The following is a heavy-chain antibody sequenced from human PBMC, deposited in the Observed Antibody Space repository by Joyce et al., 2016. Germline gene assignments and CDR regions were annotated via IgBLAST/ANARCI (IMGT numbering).Heavy chain of an antibody. CDR2: SYYTAKT. Sequence: QVQLQESGPGLVKPSQTLSLTCTVSGDSVSTDYYWSWYRQPPGKGLEYIGYSYYTAKTYYNPTLKSRITTSLDTSTTQYSLKVNSVTSADTAVYYCARFQDDGDYLDYWGQGTLVTVSS. D-gene: IGHD4-17*01. CDR1: GDSVSTDYY. V-gene: IGHV4-30-4*01. CDR3: ARFQDDGDYLDY. J-gene: IGHJ4*02.